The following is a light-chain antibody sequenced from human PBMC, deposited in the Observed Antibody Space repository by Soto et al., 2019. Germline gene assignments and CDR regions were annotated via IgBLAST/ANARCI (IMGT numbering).Light chain of an antibody. J-gene: IGLJ2*01. Sequence: QLVLTQPASVSGSPGQSITISCTGTSSDVGGYNYVSWYQQHPGKAPKLMIYEVSNRPSGVSNRFSGSKSGNTASLTISGLQAEDEADYYCSSYTSSSTDVVFGGGTQLTVL. CDR3: SSYTSSSTDVV. V-gene: IGLV2-14*01. CDR1: SSDVGGYNY. CDR2: EVS.